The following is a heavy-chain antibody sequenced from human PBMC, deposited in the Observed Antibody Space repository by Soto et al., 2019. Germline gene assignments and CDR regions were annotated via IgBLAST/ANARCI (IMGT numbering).Heavy chain of an antibody. Sequence: QVQLQQWGAGLLKPSETLSLTCAVYGGSFSGYYWSWIRQPPGKGLEWIGEINHSGSTNYNPALNSRVTISVDTCMNQFSLKLSSVTAADTAVYYCARAGYVWGSYRYQYYFDYWGQGTLVTVSS. CDR3: ARAGYVWGSYRYQYYFDY. V-gene: IGHV4-34*01. J-gene: IGHJ4*02. D-gene: IGHD3-16*02. CDR2: INHSGST. CDR1: GGSFSGYY.